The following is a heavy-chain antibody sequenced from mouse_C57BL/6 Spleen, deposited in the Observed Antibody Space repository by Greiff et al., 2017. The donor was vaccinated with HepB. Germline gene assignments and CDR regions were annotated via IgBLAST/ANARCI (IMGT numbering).Heavy chain of an antibody. D-gene: IGHD2-1*01. CDR3: ARGLLFWFAY. J-gene: IGHJ3*01. CDR2: IDPSDSYT. Sequence: QVQLQQPGAELVRPGTSVKLSCKASGYTFTSYWMHWVKQRPGQGLEWIGVIDPSDSYTNYNQKFKGKATLTVDTSSSTAYMQLSSLTSEDSAVYYCARGLLFWFAYWGQGTLVTVSA. V-gene: IGHV1-59*01. CDR1: GYTFTSYW.